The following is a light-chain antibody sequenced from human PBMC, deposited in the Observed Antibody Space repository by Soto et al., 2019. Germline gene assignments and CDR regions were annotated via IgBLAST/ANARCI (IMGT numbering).Light chain of an antibody. CDR1: QSINYC. CDR3: QQYQSYPLT. J-gene: IGKJ4*01. V-gene: IGKV1-5*03. Sequence: DIKMTQSPSTLSASVGDRVTITCRASQSINYCLAWYQLKPGKAPKLLIYKASSLESGVPSRFSGSGSGTEFTLTISSLQPGDFATYYCQQYQSYPLTFGGETKVEIK. CDR2: KAS.